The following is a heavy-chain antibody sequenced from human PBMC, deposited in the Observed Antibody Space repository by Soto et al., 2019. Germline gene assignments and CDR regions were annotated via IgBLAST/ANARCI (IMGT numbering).Heavy chain of an antibody. V-gene: IGHV3-48*04. CDR1: GFTFSSYS. D-gene: IGHD1-26*01. J-gene: IGHJ4*02. Sequence: GGSLRLSCAASGFTFSSYSMNWVRQAPGKGLEWVSYISSSSSTIYYADSVKGRFTISRDNAKNSLYLQMNSLRAEDTAVYYCARDQGGNPVDYWGQGTLVTVSS. CDR2: ISSSSSTI. CDR3: ARDQGGNPVDY.